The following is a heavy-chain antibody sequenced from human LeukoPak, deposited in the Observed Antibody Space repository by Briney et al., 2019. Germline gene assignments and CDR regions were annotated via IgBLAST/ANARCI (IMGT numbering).Heavy chain of an antibody. V-gene: IGHV3-30*18. CDR2: ISYDGSNK. Sequence: EGSLRLSCAASGFTFSSYGMHWVRQAPGKGLEWVAVISYDGSNKYYADSVKGRFTISRDNSKNTLYLQMNSLRAEDTAVYYCAKEGIAVAGTEYFDYWGQGTTVTVSS. D-gene: IGHD6-19*01. J-gene: IGHJ4*03. CDR1: GFTFSSYG. CDR3: AKEGIAVAGTEYFDY.